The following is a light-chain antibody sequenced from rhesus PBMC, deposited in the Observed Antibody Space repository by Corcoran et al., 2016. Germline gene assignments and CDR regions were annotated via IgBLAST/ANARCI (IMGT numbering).Light chain of an antibody. Sequence: DIQMTQSPSSLSVSIGVTGTSTCRASQGISSWVAWYQQEPGKAPKPLNSKASILQSGVPSRFSGSGSGTDFPLTISSLQSEDFATYYCQQYSIRPLTFGGGTKVELK. V-gene: IGKV1-22*01. CDR3: QQYSIRPLT. CDR2: KAS. J-gene: IGKJ4*01. CDR1: QGISSW.